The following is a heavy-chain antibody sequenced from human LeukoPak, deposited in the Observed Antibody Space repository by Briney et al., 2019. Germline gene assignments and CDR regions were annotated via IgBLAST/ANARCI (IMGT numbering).Heavy chain of an antibody. Sequence: PGGSLRLSCAASGFTFSSYAMTWVRQAPGKGLEWVSAISNSGGGTYYADSVKGRFTISRDNSKNTLYLQMNSLRAEDTAVYYCAKSLLSSRDDYWGQGTLVTVSS. CDR1: GFTFSSYA. J-gene: IGHJ4*02. CDR3: AKSLLSSRDDY. D-gene: IGHD6-13*01. V-gene: IGHV3-23*01. CDR2: ISNSGGGT.